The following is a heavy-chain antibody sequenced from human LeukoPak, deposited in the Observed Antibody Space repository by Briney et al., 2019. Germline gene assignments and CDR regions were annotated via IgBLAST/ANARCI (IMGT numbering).Heavy chain of an antibody. D-gene: IGHD3-10*01. CDR3: AAYYYGSGSYYTEAFDI. CDR1: GGTFSSYA. V-gene: IGHV1-69*05. Sequence: GASVKVSCKASGGTFSSYAISWVRQAPGQGLEWMGRIIPIFGTANYAQKFQGGVTITTDESTSTAYMELSSLRSEDTAVYYCAAYYYGSGSYYTEAFDIWGQGTMVTVSS. CDR2: IIPIFGTA. J-gene: IGHJ3*02.